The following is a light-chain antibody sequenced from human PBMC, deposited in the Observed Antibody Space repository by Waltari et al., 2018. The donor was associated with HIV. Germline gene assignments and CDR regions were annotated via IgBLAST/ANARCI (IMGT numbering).Light chain of an antibody. V-gene: IGKV1-5*03. CDR3: QQYNSYPWT. CDR2: KAY. Sequence: DIQMTQSPSTLSASVGDRVTITCRASQSISSWLAWYQQKPGKAPKLLIYKAYSLENGVPSRFSCSESGTEFTLTISSLEPEDFATYYCQQYNSYPWTFGQGTKVEIK. J-gene: IGKJ1*01. CDR1: QSISSW.